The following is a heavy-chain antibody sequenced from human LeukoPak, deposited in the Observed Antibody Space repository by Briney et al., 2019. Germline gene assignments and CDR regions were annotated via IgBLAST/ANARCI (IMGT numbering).Heavy chain of an antibody. V-gene: IGHV3-15*01. CDR1: GFTFSNAW. D-gene: IGHD1-26*01. Sequence: PGGSLRLSCAASGFTFSNAWMSWVRQAPGKGLEWVGRIKSKTDGGTTDYAAPVKGGFTISRDDSKNTLYLQMNSLKTEDTAVYYCTTGEWELTLLFDYWGQGTLVTASS. J-gene: IGHJ4*02. CDR3: TTGEWELTLLFDY. CDR2: IKSKTDGGTT.